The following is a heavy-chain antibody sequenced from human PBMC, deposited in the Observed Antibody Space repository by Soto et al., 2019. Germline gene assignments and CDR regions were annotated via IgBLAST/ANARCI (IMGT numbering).Heavy chain of an antibody. D-gene: IGHD1-26*01. CDR2: IIPIFGTA. Sequence: QVQLVQSGAEVKKPGSSVKVSCKASGGTFSSYAISWVRQAPGQGLEWMGGIIPIFGTANYAQKFQGRVTITADESTSTDYMELSSLRSEDTAVYYCASLVGATNFYYYGMDVWGQGTTVTVSS. J-gene: IGHJ6*02. V-gene: IGHV1-69*01. CDR1: GGTFSSYA. CDR3: ASLVGATNFYYYGMDV.